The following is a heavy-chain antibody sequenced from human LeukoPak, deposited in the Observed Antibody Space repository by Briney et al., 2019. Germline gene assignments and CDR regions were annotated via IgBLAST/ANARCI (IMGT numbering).Heavy chain of an antibody. D-gene: IGHD2-8*01. V-gene: IGHV4-38-2*02. CDR2: IYHSGST. J-gene: IGHJ5*02. Sequence: PSETLSLTCTVSGYSISSGYYWGWIRQPPGKGLEWIGSIYHSGSTYYNPSLKSRVTISVDTSKNQFSLKLSSVTAADTAVYYRARGRCTNGVCPGAFDPWGQGTLVTVSS. CDR3: ARGRCTNGVCPGAFDP. CDR1: GYSISSGYY.